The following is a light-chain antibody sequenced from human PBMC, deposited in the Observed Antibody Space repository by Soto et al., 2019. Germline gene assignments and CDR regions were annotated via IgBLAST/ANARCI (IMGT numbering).Light chain of an antibody. CDR1: QSVSSR. CDR3: QHYAGGSRIT. Sequence: EIVMTQSPGTLSLSPGERATLSCRASQSVSSRLAWYQQKPGQAPRLLISGASSRATGIPDRFSGSGFGTDFTLTISRLEPEDFALYYCQHYAGGSRITFGQRTRLE. J-gene: IGKJ5*01. CDR2: GAS. V-gene: IGKV3-20*01.